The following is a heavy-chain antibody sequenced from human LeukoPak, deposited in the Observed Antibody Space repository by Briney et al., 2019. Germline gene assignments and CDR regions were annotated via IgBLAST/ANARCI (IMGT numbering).Heavy chain of an antibody. D-gene: IGHD2-2*02. CDR2: IYYSGST. CDR1: GYSISSGYY. J-gene: IGHJ4*02. Sequence: SETLSLTCTVSGYSISSGYYWGWIRQPPGKGLEWIGSIYYSGSTYYNPALESRVSISVSTSDNQFSLKLTSVTAADTAVYYCVRHEIPYFDSWGQGTLVSVSS. CDR3: VRHEIPYFDS. V-gene: IGHV4-38-2*02.